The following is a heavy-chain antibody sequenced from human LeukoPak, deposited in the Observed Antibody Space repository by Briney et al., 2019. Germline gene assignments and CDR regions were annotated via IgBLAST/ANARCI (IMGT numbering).Heavy chain of an antibody. CDR2: ISTSGERT. CDR3: VRDGYCRRSSCPKGTTLDI. V-gene: IGHV3-23*01. CDR1: RFTFSTYA. Sequence: GGSLRLSCAASRFTFSTYAMDWVRQAPGKGLEWVSAISTSGERTFYADSVQGRFTASRDNSKNTLYLQLSSLRAEDTAIYFCVRDGYCRRSSCPKGTTLDIWGQGTMVTVSS. D-gene: IGHD2-2*03. J-gene: IGHJ3*02.